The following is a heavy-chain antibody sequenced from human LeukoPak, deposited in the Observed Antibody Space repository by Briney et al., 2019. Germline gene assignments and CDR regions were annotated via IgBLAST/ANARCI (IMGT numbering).Heavy chain of an antibody. CDR1: GYTFTYYW. CDR2: IQPRDSDG. V-gene: IGHV5-51*01. D-gene: IGHD4-23*01. J-gene: IGHJ4*02. Sequence: GESLKISCMASGYTFTYYWIGWVRQMPGKGLEWMGIIQPRDSDGRYSPSFRGRVTFSADKSNNTADLQWSSLKASDTAIYYCARGLQTTVVTPFAYWGQGTLVTVSS. CDR3: ARGLQTTVVTPFAY.